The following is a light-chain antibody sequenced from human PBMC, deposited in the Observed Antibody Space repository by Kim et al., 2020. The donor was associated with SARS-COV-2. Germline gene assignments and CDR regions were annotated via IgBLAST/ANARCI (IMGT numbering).Light chain of an antibody. CDR3: QKRTNWLDT. Sequence: IVLTQSPVTLSLSPGERATLSCRASQSVDNHLAWYQQKPGQAPRLLVYDAFNRATGIPARFSGSVSGTDFTLTISSLEPEDCAVYYCQKRTNWLDTFGQGTKLEI. CDR2: DAF. V-gene: IGKV3-11*01. J-gene: IGKJ2*01. CDR1: QSVDNH.